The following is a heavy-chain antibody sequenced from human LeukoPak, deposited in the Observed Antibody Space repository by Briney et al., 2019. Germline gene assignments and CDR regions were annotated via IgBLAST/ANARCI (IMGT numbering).Heavy chain of an antibody. J-gene: IGHJ4*02. CDR2: ITGSGGNT. CDR3: AKWGDFDVLTGYYVPDF. Sequence: RGSLRLSCAASGFAFSNYAMSWVRQAPGKGLEWVSAITGSGGNTYYADSVKGRFTISRDNSKNTLYLQMNSLRAEDTAVYYCAKWGDFDVLTGYYVPDFWGQGTLVTVSS. D-gene: IGHD3-9*01. V-gene: IGHV3-23*01. CDR1: GFAFSNYA.